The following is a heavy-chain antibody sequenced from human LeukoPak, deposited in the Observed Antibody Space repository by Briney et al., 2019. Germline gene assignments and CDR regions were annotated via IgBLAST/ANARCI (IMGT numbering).Heavy chain of an antibody. D-gene: IGHD4/OR15-4a*01. V-gene: IGHV3-53*01. CDR2: IYSDNT. CDR1: GFTVSSNS. Sequence: GGSVRLSCTVSGFTVSSNSMSWVRQAPGKGLDWVSFIYSDNTHYSDSVKGRFTISRDNSKNTLYLQMNSLRAEDTAVYYCARRAGAYSHPYDYWGQGTLVTVSS. J-gene: IGHJ4*02. CDR3: ARRAGAYSHPYDY.